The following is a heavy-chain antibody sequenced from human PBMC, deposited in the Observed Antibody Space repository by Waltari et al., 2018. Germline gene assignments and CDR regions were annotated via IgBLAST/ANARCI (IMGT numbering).Heavy chain of an antibody. CDR3: ARDRGGGADYLDS. D-gene: IGHD3-10*01. Sequence: QVHLVESGCGVVPPGNSLRLSCAVSGFSFTHYGMHWVRQAPGKGLEWVAVIWYDGGIKFYGDSVKGRFIVSRDNSNNIFYLQMNSLRGNDTAVYYCARDRGGGADYLDSWGQGTLVTVSS. J-gene: IGHJ4*02. CDR2: IWYDGGIK. CDR1: GFSFTHYG. V-gene: IGHV3-33*01.